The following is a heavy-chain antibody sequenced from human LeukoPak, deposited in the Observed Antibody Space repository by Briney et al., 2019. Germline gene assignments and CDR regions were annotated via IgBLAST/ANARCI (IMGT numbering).Heavy chain of an antibody. V-gene: IGHV3-7*01. D-gene: IGHD4/OR15-4a*01. Sequence: GGSLRLSCAASGFTFSIYWMSWVRQAPGKGLEWVANINQGGSETYYVDSVMGRFTISRDNTKNSLFLEMNSLRADDTAVYYCARRAGAYSHPYDYWGQGTLVTVSS. J-gene: IGHJ4*02. CDR2: INQGGSET. CDR3: ARRAGAYSHPYDY. CDR1: GFTFSIYW.